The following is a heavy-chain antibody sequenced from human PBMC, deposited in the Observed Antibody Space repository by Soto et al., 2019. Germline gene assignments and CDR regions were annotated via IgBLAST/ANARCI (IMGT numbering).Heavy chain of an antibody. Sequence: ASVKVSCKASGYTFTGYYMHWVRQAPGQGLEWMGWINPNSGGSNYAQKFQGWVTMTRDTSISTAYMELSRLRFDDTAVYYGARSRDSNYWFDPWGQGTLVTVSS. CDR3: ARSRDSNYWFDP. J-gene: IGHJ5*02. D-gene: IGHD4-4*01. CDR1: GYTFTGYY. V-gene: IGHV1-2*04. CDR2: INPNSGGS.